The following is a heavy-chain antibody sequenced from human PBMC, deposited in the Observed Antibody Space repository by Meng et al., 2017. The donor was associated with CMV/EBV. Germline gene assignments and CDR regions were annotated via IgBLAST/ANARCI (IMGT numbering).Heavy chain of an antibody. CDR1: GGSFSGYY. CDR2: INHSGST. CDR3: ARDPISYGDYSSRYFDY. Sequence: SETLSLTCAVYGGSFSGYYWSWIRQPPGKGLEWIGEINHSGSTNYNPSLKSRVTISVDTSKNQFSLKLSSVTAADTAVYYCARDPISYGDYSSRYFDYWGQGTLVTVSS. V-gene: IGHV4-34*01. D-gene: IGHD4-17*01. J-gene: IGHJ4*02.